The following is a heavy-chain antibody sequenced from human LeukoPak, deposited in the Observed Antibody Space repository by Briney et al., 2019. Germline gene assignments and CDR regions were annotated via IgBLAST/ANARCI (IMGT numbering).Heavy chain of an antibody. V-gene: IGHV1-2*02. Sequence: RASVKVSCKASGYTLTGYYMHWVRQAPGQGLEWMGWINPNSGGTNYAQKFQGRVTMTRDTSISTAYMELSRLRSDDTAVYYCARSSVPSIAAAGNWFDPWGQGTLVTVSS. CDR3: ARSSVPSIAAAGNWFDP. J-gene: IGHJ5*02. CDR1: GYTLTGYY. D-gene: IGHD6-13*01. CDR2: INPNSGGT.